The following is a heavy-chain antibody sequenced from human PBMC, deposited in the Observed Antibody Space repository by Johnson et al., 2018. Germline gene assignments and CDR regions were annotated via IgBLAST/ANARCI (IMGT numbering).Heavy chain of an antibody. V-gene: IGHV3-33*01. CDR2: IWSDGIHK. J-gene: IGHJ3*02. CDR1: GFMFSTYG. CDR3: VRERAPFDAFDI. Sequence: QVQLVESGGGVVQPGRSLRLSCAASGFMFSTYGMHWVRQAPGKGLEWVAVIWSDGIHKFYADSVTGRFPFSRENSRNPLDLQMNSLSVEDTAIYFCVRERAPFDAFDIWGQGTMVTVSS.